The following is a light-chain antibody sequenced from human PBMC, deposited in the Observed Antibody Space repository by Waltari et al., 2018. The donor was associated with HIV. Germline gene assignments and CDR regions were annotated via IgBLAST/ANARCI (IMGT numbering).Light chain of an antibody. CDR2: SAS. CDR3: QQYNNWPLT. Sequence: EIVMTQSPATLSVSPGERATLSCRASQSFGSNLAWYQQKPGQGTRLLIYSASTRAPGIPVRFSGGGSGTEFTRTISSLQSEDFAVYYCQQYNNWPLTFGGGTKVEIK. J-gene: IGKJ4*01. V-gene: IGKV3-15*01. CDR1: QSFGSN.